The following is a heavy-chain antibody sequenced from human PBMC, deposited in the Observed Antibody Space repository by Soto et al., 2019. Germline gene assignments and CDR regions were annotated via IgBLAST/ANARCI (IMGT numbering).Heavy chain of an antibody. CDR1: GFTFSSYG. D-gene: IGHD4-17*01. J-gene: IGHJ4*02. CDR3: ARDISAVTTCLDY. CDR2: IWYDGSNK. Sequence: LRLSCAASGFTFSSYGMHWVRQAPGKGLEWVAVIWYDGSNKYYADSVKGRFTISRDNSKNTLYLQMNSLRAEDTAVYYCARDISAVTTCLDYWGQGTLVTVSS. V-gene: IGHV3-33*01.